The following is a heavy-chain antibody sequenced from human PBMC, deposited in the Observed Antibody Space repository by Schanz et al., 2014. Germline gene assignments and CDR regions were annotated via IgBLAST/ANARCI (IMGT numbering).Heavy chain of an antibody. J-gene: IGHJ4*02. D-gene: IGHD3-9*01. Sequence: VKLLESGGGLVQPGGSLRLSCAASGFTFSDYYMSWIRQAPGKGLEWVSYISSSGSTIYYADSVKGRFTISRDNSKNTLYLQMNSLRAEDTAVYYCAKDHAGSDILTALGNWGQGTLVTVSS. V-gene: IGHV3-11*01. CDR1: GFTFSDYY. CDR3: AKDHAGSDILTALGN. CDR2: ISSSGSTI.